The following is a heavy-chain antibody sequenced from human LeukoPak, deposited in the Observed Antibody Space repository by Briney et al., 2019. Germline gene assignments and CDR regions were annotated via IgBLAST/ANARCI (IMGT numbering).Heavy chain of an antibody. D-gene: IGHD5-18*01. CDR1: GFTFSSFG. CDR3: ARYDKDTAMVDY. CDR2: ISGSGGST. Sequence: GGSLRLSCAASGFTFSSFGMSWVRQAPGKGLEWVSAISGSGGSTYYADSVKGRFTISRDNSKNTLYLQMNSLRAEDTAVYYCARYDKDTAMVDYWGQGTLVTVSS. V-gene: IGHV3-23*01. J-gene: IGHJ4*02.